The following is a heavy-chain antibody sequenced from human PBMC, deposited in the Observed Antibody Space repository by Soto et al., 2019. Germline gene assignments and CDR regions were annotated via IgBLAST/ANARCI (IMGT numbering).Heavy chain of an antibody. CDR2: ISGSGGST. Sequence: GGSLRLSCAASGFTFSSYAMSWVRQAPGKGLEWVSAISGSGGSTYYADSVKGRFTISRDNSKNTLYLQMNSLRAEDTAVYYCAKPTAISPLCGGDCYSGYVYWGQGTLVTVSS. CDR1: GFTFSSYA. D-gene: IGHD2-21*02. CDR3: AKPTAISPLCGGDCYSGYVY. J-gene: IGHJ4*02. V-gene: IGHV3-23*01.